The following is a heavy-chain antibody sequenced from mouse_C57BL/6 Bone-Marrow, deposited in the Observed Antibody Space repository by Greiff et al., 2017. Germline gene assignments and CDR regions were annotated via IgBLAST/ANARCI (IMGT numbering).Heavy chain of an antibody. V-gene: IGHV1-55*01. D-gene: IGHD2-5*01. J-gene: IGHJ3*01. CDR3: GRSKSFAY. CDR2: IYPGSGGT. CDR1: GYTFTSYW. Sequence: QVQLQQPGAELVKPGASVKMSCKASGYTFTSYWITWVKPRPGQGLEWIGDIYPGSGGTNYDEKFKGKATLPEDTSSSTAYMQLSSLTSEDSAVYYCGRSKSFAYWGQGTLVTVSA.